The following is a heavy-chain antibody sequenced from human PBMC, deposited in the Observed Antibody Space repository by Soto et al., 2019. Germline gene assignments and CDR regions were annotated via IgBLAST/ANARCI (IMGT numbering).Heavy chain of an antibody. Sequence: PSETLSLTCTVSGASISRYYWSWIRQSPGKGLEWIGYLYNTGSTIYNPSLKSRVTISVDTSKNQFSLKMNSVTAADTAVYYCARYASSSLPYNWFDPWGQGTLVTV. D-gene: IGHD6-6*01. CDR3: ARYASSSLPYNWFDP. CDR2: LYNTGST. V-gene: IGHV4-59*01. CDR1: GASISRYY. J-gene: IGHJ5*02.